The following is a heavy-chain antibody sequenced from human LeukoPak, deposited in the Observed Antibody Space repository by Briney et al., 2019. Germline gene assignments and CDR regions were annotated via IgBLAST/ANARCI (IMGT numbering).Heavy chain of an antibody. Sequence: SETLSLTCAVYGGSFSGDYWSWIRQPPGKGLEWIGSLYYSGSTYYNPSLKSRVTISVDTSKNQFSLKLSSVTAADTAVYYCARVGGSNWRGNNWFDPWGQGTLVTVSS. CDR2: LYYSGST. CDR3: ARVGGSNWRGNNWFDP. CDR1: GGSFSGDY. D-gene: IGHD6-13*01. J-gene: IGHJ5*02. V-gene: IGHV4-34*01.